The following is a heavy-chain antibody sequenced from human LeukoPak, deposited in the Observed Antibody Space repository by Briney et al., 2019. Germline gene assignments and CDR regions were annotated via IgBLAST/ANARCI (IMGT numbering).Heavy chain of an antibody. D-gene: IGHD5-12*01. J-gene: IGHJ4*02. CDR1: GGTFSSYA. Sequence: SVKVSCKASGGTFSSYAISWVRQAPGQGLEWMGGIIPIFGTANYAQKFQGRVTITADESTSTAYMELSSLRSEDTAVYYCARLRGYSGYDAAFDYWGQGTLVTVSS. V-gene: IGHV1-69*01. CDR2: IIPIFGTA. CDR3: ARLRGYSGYDAAFDY.